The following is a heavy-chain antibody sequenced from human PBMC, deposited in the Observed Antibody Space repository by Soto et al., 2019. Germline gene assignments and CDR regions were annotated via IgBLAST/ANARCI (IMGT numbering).Heavy chain of an antibody. Sequence: QVQLVESGGGVVQPGRSLRLSCAASGFTFSNYGMHWVRQAPGKGLEWVALIWFDGSDKYYADSVKGRFTLSRDNSTNTVYRQMNSLRAEDTAVYYCARLYCSSPRCYSVGAFDIRGQGTMVTVSS. CDR2: IWFDGSDK. CDR1: GFTFSNYG. V-gene: IGHV3-33*03. D-gene: IGHD2-2*01. J-gene: IGHJ3*02. CDR3: ARLYCSSPRCYSVGAFDI.